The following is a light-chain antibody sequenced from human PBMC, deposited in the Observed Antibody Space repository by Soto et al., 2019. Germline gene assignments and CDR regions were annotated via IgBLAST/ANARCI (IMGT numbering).Light chain of an antibody. CDR3: QQYNKWPPYT. V-gene: IGKV3-15*01. CDR1: QSVSSN. J-gene: IGKJ2*01. CDR2: GAS. Sequence: EIVMTQSPATLSVSPGERATLSCRASQSVSSNLAWYQQKPGQAPRLLIYGASTRAAGIPARFSGSGSGTEFTLTISSLQSEDFAGDYCQQYNKWPPYTFGQGTKLEIK.